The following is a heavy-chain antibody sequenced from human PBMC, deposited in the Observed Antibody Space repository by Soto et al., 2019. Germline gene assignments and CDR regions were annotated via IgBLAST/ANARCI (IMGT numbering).Heavy chain of an antibody. CDR2: IIPVFDKA. J-gene: IGHJ3*01. CDR3: ARLRRDWGDAFDL. CDR1: GGSFGSSA. V-gene: IGHV1-69*01. Sequence: QVQLVQSGADVKKPGSSVKVSCKTSGGSFGSSAISWVRQAPAQGFEWMGAIIPVFDKANYAQNFQGRLTITAEELTRTVFMELSSLRSEATAVYFCARLRRDWGDAFDLWGLGTVVTVSS. D-gene: IGHD3-16*01.